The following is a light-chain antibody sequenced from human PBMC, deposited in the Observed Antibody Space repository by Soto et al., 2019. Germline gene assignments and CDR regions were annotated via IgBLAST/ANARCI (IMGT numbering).Light chain of an antibody. CDR2: EVS. CDR1: SSDVGAYNY. Sequence: QSVLTQPPSASGSPGQSVTISCTGTSSDVGAYNYVSWYQQHPGKAPKLMIYEVSKRPSGVPDRFSGSKSGNTASLTVSGLQAEDAADYYCSYYGGSRVSGTGTKV. J-gene: IGLJ1*01. CDR3: SYYGGSRV. V-gene: IGLV2-8*01.